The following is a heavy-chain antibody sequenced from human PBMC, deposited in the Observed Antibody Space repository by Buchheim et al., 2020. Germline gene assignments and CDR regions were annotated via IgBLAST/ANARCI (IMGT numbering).Heavy chain of an antibody. CDR3: ARADPWQGIDY. D-gene: IGHD3-10*01. CDR2: IYYSGST. Sequence: QLQLQESGPGLVKPSETLSLTCTVSGGSISSYYWSWIRQPPGKGLEWIGYIYYSGSTNYNPSLKSRVTISVDTSKNQFSLKLSSVTAADTAVYYCARADPWQGIDYWGQGTL. V-gene: IGHV4-59*01. CDR1: GGSISSYY. J-gene: IGHJ4*02.